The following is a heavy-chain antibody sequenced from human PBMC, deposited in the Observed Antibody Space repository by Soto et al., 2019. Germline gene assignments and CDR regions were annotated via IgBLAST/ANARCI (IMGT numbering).Heavy chain of an antibody. J-gene: IGHJ5*02. CDR1: GGSLSSGGYY. CDR2: IYYSGST. Sequence: SETLSLTCTVSGGSLSSGGYYWSWIRQHPGKGLEWIGYIYYSGSTYYNPSLKSRVTISVDTSKNQFSLKLSSVTAADTAVYYSARASQLAINWFDPWGQGTLVTVSS. CDR3: ARASQLAINWFDP. D-gene: IGHD6-6*01. V-gene: IGHV4-31*03.